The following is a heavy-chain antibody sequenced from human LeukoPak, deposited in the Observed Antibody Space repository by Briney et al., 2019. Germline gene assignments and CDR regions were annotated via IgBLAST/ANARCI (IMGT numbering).Heavy chain of an antibody. J-gene: IGHJ3*02. Sequence: GASVKVSCKASGYTFTSYGISWVRQAPGQGLEWMGWISAYNGNTNYAQKLQGRVTMTTDTSTSTAYMELRSLRSDDTAVYYCARVRIQLWSYDAFDIWGQGTMVTVSS. D-gene: IGHD5-18*01. CDR2: ISAYNGNT. CDR3: ARVRIQLWSYDAFDI. V-gene: IGHV1-18*01. CDR1: GYTFTSYG.